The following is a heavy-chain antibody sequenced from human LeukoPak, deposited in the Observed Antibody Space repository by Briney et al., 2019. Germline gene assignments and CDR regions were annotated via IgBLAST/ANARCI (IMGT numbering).Heavy chain of an antibody. Sequence: PGGSLRLSCTASRSTFSSYWMHWVRQAPGKGLVWVSRVNSDGSGTNYADSVKGRFTTSRDNAKNTVYLQMNSLGVEDTAVYYCATEGPLPGGHDYWGQGALVTVFS. V-gene: IGHV3-74*01. CDR1: RSTFSSYW. CDR3: ATEGPLPGGHDY. CDR2: VNSDGSGT. J-gene: IGHJ4*02. D-gene: IGHD2-15*01.